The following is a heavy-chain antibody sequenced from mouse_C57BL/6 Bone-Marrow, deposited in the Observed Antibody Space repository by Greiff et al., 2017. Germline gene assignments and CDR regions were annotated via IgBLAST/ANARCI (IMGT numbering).Heavy chain of an antibody. CDR3: AKIEGGSSSFAY. Sequence: VQLQQSGPGLVQPSQSLSITCPVSGFSLTSYGVHWVRQSPGKGLEWLGVIWRGGSTDYNAAFMSRLSITKDNSKSQVFFKMNSLQANDTAIYYCAKIEGGSSSFAYWGQGTLVTVSA. CDR1: GFSLTSYG. V-gene: IGHV2-5*01. D-gene: IGHD1-1*01. J-gene: IGHJ3*01. CDR2: IWRGGST.